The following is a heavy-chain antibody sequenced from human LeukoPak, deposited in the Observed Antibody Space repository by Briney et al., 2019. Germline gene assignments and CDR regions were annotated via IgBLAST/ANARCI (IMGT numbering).Heavy chain of an antibody. Sequence: GGSLRLSCAVSGFTFSSYWMHWVRQAQGKGLEWISRINIRGNEQKYADSVKGRFTISRDNAKNTLFLNMNNLGVDDTAVYFCVRGYLGPDYWGQGTLVTVSA. D-gene: IGHD7-27*01. CDR2: INIRGNEQ. V-gene: IGHV3-74*01. CDR1: GFTFSSYW. CDR3: VRGYLGPDY. J-gene: IGHJ4*02.